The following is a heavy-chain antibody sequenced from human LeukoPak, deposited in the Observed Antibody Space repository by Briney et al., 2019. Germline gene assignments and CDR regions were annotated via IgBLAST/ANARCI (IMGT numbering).Heavy chain of an antibody. V-gene: IGHV4-4*07. J-gene: IGHJ4*02. Sequence: SETLSLTCTVSGGSISSYCWAWIRQSAGKGLDWIGRVDTSGSTKYNPSLRSRVGMLTDTSRNLPSLRLSSVAAADTAVYYCVAYGDSWFEYWGQGALVTVSS. CDR3: VAYGDSWFEY. CDR2: VDTSGST. CDR1: GGSISSYC. D-gene: IGHD6-13*01.